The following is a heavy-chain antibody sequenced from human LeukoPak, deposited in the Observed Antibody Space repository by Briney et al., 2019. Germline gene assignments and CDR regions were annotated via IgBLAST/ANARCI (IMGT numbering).Heavy chain of an antibody. D-gene: IGHD4-17*01. V-gene: IGHV3-30*03. Sequence: GGSLRLSCAASGFIFSDYYMSWIRQAPGKGLEWVAVISYDGSNKNYADSVKGRFTISRDNSKNTLYLQMNSLRAEDTAVYDCARAVGYGDYYFDYWGQGTLVTVSS. CDR2: ISYDGSNK. CDR3: ARAVGYGDYYFDY. CDR1: GFIFSDYY. J-gene: IGHJ4*02.